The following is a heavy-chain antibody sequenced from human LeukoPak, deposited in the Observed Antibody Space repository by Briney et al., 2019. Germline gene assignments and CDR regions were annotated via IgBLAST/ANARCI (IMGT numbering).Heavy chain of an antibody. CDR3: ASAEIAVAGPFDY. CDR1: GYTFTSYY. D-gene: IGHD6-19*01. Sequence: ASVKASCKASGYTFTSYYMHWVRQAPGQGLEWMGIINPSGGSTSYAQKFQGRVTMTRDTSTSTVYMELSSLRSEDTAVYYCASAEIAVAGPFDYWGQGTLVTVSS. J-gene: IGHJ4*02. V-gene: IGHV1-46*01. CDR2: INPSGGST.